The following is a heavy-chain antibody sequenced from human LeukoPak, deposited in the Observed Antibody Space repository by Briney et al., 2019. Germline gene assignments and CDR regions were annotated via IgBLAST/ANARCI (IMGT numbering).Heavy chain of an antibody. CDR2: LNPNSGVT. Sequence: ASVKVSCKTSGYTFIDYYLHWVRQAPGQGLEWMGWLNPNSGVTNYAQTFQGRVTMTRDTSIRTAYMELSRLRSDDTAWYYCARSRMTTIGWFDPWGQGTLVTVAS. J-gene: IGHJ5*02. V-gene: IGHV1-2*02. CDR3: ARSRMTTIGWFDP. D-gene: IGHD4-17*01. CDR1: GYTFIDYY.